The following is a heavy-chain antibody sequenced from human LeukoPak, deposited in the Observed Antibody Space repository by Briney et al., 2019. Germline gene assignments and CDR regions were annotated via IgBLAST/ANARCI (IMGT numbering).Heavy chain of an antibody. V-gene: IGHV3-21*01. CDR1: GFTFSSSA. CDR3: AREIAVAGYHYFDY. Sequence: GGSLRLSCAASGFTFSSSAMNWVRQAPGKGLEWVSSINNVASHIYYAHSVKGRFTISRDNAKNSLYLQMNSLRAEDTAVYYCAREIAVAGYHYFDYWGQGTLVTVSS. CDR2: INNVASHI. D-gene: IGHD6-19*01. J-gene: IGHJ4*02.